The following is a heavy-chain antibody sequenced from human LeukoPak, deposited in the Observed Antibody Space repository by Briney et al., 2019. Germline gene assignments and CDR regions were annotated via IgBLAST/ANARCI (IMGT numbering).Heavy chain of an antibody. V-gene: IGHV3-21*01. J-gene: IGHJ4*02. CDR1: GFTFSSYS. CDR2: ISSSSSYI. CDR3: ARVGVAAAGTGGY. D-gene: IGHD6-13*01. Sequence: GGSLRPSCAASGFTFSSYSMNWVRQAPGKGLEWVSSISSSSSYIYYADSVKGRFTISRDNAKNSLYLQMNSLRAEDTAVYYCARVGVAAAGTGGYWGQGTLVTVSS.